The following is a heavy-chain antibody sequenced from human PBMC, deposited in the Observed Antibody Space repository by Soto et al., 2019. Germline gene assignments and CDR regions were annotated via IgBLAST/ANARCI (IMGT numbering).Heavy chain of an antibody. V-gene: IGHV4-39*01. Sequence: GSLRLSCAASGFTLSTYAMSWIRQTPEKGLEWIATVHYSGSTYYNPSLKSRVTISVDTSKNQFSLKLTSVTAADTAVYYCARHSKGSSSRGFDPWGQGTLVTVSS. CDR3: ARHSKGSSSRGFDP. D-gene: IGHD6-13*01. CDR1: GFTLSTYA. J-gene: IGHJ5*02. CDR2: VHYSGST.